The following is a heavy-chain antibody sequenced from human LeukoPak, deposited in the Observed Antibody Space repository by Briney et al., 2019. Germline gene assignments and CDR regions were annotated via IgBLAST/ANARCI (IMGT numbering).Heavy chain of an antibody. V-gene: IGHV3-53*01. CDR1: GFTVSSNY. J-gene: IGHJ4*02. D-gene: IGHD6-6*01. CDR2: IYSGGST. CDR3: ARDGLVRGLWDY. Sequence: GGSLRLFCAASGFTVSSNYMSWVRQAPGKGLEWVSVIYSGGSTYYADSVKGRFTISRDNSKNTLYLQMNSLRAEDTAVYYCARDGLVRGLWDYWGQGTLVTVSS.